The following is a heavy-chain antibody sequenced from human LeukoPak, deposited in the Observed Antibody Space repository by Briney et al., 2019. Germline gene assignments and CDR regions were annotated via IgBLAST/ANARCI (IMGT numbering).Heavy chain of an antibody. Sequence: GGSLRLSCAASGFTFSDYWIHWVRQAPGKGLVWVSLIHSDGGTTNYADSVKGRFTMSRDNAKNMVYLQMNSLRVEDTAVYYCARDIYSIAEWGQGTLVTVCS. CDR2: IHSDGGTT. CDR3: ARDIYSIAE. V-gene: IGHV3-74*01. CDR1: GFTFSDYW. D-gene: IGHD3-3*02. J-gene: IGHJ4*02.